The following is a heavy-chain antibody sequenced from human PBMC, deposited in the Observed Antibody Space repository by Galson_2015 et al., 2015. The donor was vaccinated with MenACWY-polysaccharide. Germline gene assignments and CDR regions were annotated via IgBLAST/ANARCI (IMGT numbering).Heavy chain of an antibody. Sequence: LSLTCAVYGGSFSGYYWSWIRQPPGKGLEWIGEMNHSGSTNCNPSLKSRVTISVDTSKNQFSPRLTSVTAADTAVYYCARGVGARSRFGLWGQGTLVSVSS. J-gene: IGHJ5*02. CDR3: ARGVGARSRFGL. V-gene: IGHV4-34*01. CDR1: GGSFSGYY. D-gene: IGHD1-26*01. CDR2: MNHSGST.